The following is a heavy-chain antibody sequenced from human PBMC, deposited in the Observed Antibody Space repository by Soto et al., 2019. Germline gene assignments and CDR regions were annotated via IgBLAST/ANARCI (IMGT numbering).Heavy chain of an antibody. CDR3: AGTTPLQWSYMDV. V-gene: IGHV6-1*01. CDR2: TYYRSRWYN. Sequence: SQTLSLTCAISGDSVSSNSAAWNWIRQSPSRGLEWLGRTYYRSRWYNDYAVSVKSRITVNPDTSKNQFSLHLNSVTPEDTAVYYSAGTTPLQWSYMDVRDKGTTVTVSS. J-gene: IGHJ6*03. D-gene: IGHD1-1*01. CDR1: GDSVSSNSAA.